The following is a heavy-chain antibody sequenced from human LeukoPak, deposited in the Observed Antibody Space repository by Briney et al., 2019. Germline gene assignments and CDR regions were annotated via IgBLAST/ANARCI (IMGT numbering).Heavy chain of an antibody. Sequence: PSETLSLTCTVSGGSISSYYWSWLRQPPGKGLEWIGYIYYSGSTNYNPSLKSRVTISVDTSKNQFSLKLSSVTAADTAVYYCASNTVTPWYFDLWGRGTLVTVSS. J-gene: IGHJ2*01. CDR2: IYYSGST. CDR3: ASNTVTPWYFDL. CDR1: GGSISSYY. D-gene: IGHD4-17*01. V-gene: IGHV4-59*01.